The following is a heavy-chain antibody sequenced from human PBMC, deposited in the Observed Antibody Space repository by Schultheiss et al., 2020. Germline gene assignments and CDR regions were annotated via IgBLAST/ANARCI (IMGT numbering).Heavy chain of an antibody. CDR3: ARLPDYYDVSGYPPDYRYF. J-gene: IGHJ4*02. CDR1: GYSFTSYW. D-gene: IGHD3-22*01. CDR2: IYPGDSDT. Sequence: GGSLRLSCKGSGYSFTSYWIGWVRQMPGKGLEWMGIIYPGDSDTNYSPSFQGRVTMSADKSVKTAYLQWSSLEASDTAIYYCARLPDYYDVSGYPPDYRYFWGQGTPVTVSS. V-gene: IGHV5-51*01.